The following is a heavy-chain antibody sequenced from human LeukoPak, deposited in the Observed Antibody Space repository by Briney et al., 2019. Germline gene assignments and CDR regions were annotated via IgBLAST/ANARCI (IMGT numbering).Heavy chain of an antibody. CDR3: ARDQGGIAARRSNWFDP. CDR1: GGTFSSYA. CDR2: IIPIFGTA. D-gene: IGHD6-6*01. Sequence: ASVKVSCKASGGTFSSYAISWVRQAPGQGPEWMGRIIPIFGTANYAQKFQGRVTITTDESTSTAYMELSSLRSEDTAVYYCARDQGGIAARRSNWFDPWGQGTLVTVSS. J-gene: IGHJ5*02. V-gene: IGHV1-69*05.